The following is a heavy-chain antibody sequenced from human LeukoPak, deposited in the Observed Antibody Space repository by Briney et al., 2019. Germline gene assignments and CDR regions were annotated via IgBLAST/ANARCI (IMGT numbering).Heavy chain of an antibody. Sequence: PSETLSLTCAVYGGSFSGYYWSWIRQPPGKGLEWIGEINHSGSTNYNPSLKSRVTISVDTSKNQSSLKLSSVTAADTAVYYCAARPWEIDHWGQGTLVTVSS. D-gene: IGHD1-26*01. CDR3: AARPWEIDH. CDR1: GGSFSGYY. CDR2: INHSGST. V-gene: IGHV4-34*01. J-gene: IGHJ4*02.